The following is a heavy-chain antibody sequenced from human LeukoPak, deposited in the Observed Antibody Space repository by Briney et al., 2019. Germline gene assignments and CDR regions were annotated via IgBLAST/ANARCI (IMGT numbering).Heavy chain of an antibody. Sequence: PGGSLRLSCAASGFTFSSYAMSWVRQAPGKGLEWVSAISGSGGSTYYADSVKGRFTISRDNSKNTLYLQMNSLRAEDTAVYYCAKEGNYYGSGVGYYFDYWGQGTLVTVSS. V-gene: IGHV3-23*01. CDR1: GFTFSSYA. D-gene: IGHD3-10*01. CDR2: ISGSGGST. J-gene: IGHJ4*02. CDR3: AKEGNYYGSGVGYYFDY.